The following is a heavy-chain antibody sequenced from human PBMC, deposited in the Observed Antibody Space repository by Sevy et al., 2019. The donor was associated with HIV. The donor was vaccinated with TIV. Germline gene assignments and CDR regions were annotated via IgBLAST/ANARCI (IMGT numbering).Heavy chain of an antibody. D-gene: IGHD2-21*02. Sequence: GGYLRLSCAASGFTFSNYGMHWVRQAPGKGLEWVAVIWNDGSNKYYPDSVKGRFTISRDNSKNTLYLQMNSLRVEDTAVYFCARGGDFNDRSAKRDFDYWGLGTLVTVSS. J-gene: IGHJ4*02. CDR3: ARGGDFNDRSAKRDFDY. CDR2: IWNDGSNK. CDR1: GFTFSNYG. V-gene: IGHV3-33*01.